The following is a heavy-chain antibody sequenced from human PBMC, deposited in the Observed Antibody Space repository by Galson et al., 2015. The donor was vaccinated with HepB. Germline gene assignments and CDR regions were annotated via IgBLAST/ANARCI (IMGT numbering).Heavy chain of an antibody. CDR1: GFSFSRYG. D-gene: IGHD1-1*01. V-gene: IGHV3-33*01. CDR3: ARDRWLSSAWNRTKDY. CDR2: IWNDGSNK. J-gene: IGHJ4*02. Sequence: SLRLSCAASGFSFSRYGTHWVRQAPGKGLEWVAVIWNDGSNKYYADSVKGRFTISRDNSMNTLYLQMNSLRIDDTAVYYCARDRWLSSAWNRTKDYWGQGTRVTVSS.